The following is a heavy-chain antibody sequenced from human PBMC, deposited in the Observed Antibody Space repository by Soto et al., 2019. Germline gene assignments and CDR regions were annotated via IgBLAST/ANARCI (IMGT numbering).Heavy chain of an antibody. J-gene: IGHJ6*02. CDR2: IDPSDSYT. CDR3: ARRSIAAAGTNYYYGMDV. CDR1: GYSFTSYW. V-gene: IGHV5-10-1*01. Sequence: GESLKISCKGSGYSFTSYWIGWVRQMPGKGLEWMGRIDPSDSYTNYSPSFQGHVTISADKSISTAYLQWSSLKASDTAMYYCARRSIAAAGTNYYYGMDVWGQGTTVTVSS. D-gene: IGHD6-13*01.